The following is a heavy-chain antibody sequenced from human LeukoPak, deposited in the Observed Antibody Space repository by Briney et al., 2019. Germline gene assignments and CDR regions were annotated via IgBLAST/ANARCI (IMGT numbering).Heavy chain of an antibody. J-gene: IGHJ4*02. Sequence: SETLSLTCTVSGGSIISSSYYWGWIRQPPGKGLERIGSVYYSGSTYYNPSLRSRVTISVDTSKHQFSLKLSSVTAADTAAYYCARTGLRSLAPFDYWGQGTLVTVSS. CDR2: VYYSGST. CDR3: ARTGLRSLAPFDY. V-gene: IGHV4-39*07. D-gene: IGHD1-14*01. CDR1: GGSIISSSYY.